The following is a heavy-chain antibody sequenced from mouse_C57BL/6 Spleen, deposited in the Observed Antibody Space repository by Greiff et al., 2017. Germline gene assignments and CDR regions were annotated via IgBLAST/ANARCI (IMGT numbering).Heavy chain of an antibody. CDR2: IYPSDSET. V-gene: IGHV1-61*01. CDR1: GYTFTSYW. CDR3: ARGDYDGSWFAY. Sequence: VQLQQPGAELVRPGSSVKLSCKASGYTFTSYWMDWVKQRPGQGLEWIGNIYPSDSETHYNQKFKDKATLTVAKSSSTAYMQLSSLTSEDSAVYYCARGDYDGSWFAYWGQGTLVTVSA. J-gene: IGHJ3*01. D-gene: IGHD1-2*01.